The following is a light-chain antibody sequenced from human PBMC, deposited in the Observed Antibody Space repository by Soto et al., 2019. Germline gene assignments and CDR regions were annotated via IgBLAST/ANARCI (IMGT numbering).Light chain of an antibody. J-gene: IGKJ5*01. CDR2: GAS. Sequence: ELVLTQSPDTLSVSPGERATLSCRASQTVGSNLAWYQQKPGQAPRLLIYGASTRASDTPARFSGSGSVTEFALTISSLQSEDFAVYYCQQYNNCPITFGQGTGLEI. CDR3: QQYNNCPIT. CDR1: QTVGSN. V-gene: IGKV3D-15*01.